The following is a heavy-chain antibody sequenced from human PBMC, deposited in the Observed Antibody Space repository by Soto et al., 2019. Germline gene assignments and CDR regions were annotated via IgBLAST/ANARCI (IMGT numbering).Heavy chain of an antibody. V-gene: IGHV3-23*01. Sequence: GSLRLSCAASGFTFDYYAMTWVRLAPGKGLEWVSAISGSGVSTYYAGSVKGRFTISRDNSRDTLYLQMDSLRADDTAIYYCAKDRAGNLYFDYWGQGTLVTVYS. CDR1: GFTFDYYA. J-gene: IGHJ4*02. CDR2: ISGSGVST. CDR3: AKDRAGNLYFDY.